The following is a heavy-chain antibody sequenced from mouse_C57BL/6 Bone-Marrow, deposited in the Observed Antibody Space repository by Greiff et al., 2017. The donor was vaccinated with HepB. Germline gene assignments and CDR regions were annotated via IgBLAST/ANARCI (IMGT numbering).Heavy chain of an antibody. Sequence: EVQLQQSGPELVKPGASVKISCKASGYTFTDYYMNWVKQSHGKSLEWIGDINPNNGGTSYNQKFKGKATLTVDKSSSTDYMELRSLTSEDSAVYYCARSYYGSSYDYAMDYWGQGTSVTVSS. CDR3: ARSYYGSSYDYAMDY. J-gene: IGHJ4*01. V-gene: IGHV1-26*01. CDR1: GYTFTDYY. CDR2: INPNNGGT. D-gene: IGHD1-1*01.